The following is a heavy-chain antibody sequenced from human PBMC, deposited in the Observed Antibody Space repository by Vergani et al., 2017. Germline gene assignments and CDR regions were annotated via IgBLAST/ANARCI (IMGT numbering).Heavy chain of an antibody. V-gene: IGHV3-9*01. CDR1: GITFWKFG. Sequence: EVDLVESGGGLAQPGGSLRLSCEASGITFWKFGMHWVRQGPGKGLEWVSGISWNSGAVDYADSVRGRFTISRDNAKNSLFLEMNSLRAEDTAVYYCAILPRGAAFDIWGQGTMVTVSS. D-gene: IGHD3-16*01. J-gene: IGHJ3*02. CDR3: AILPRGAAFDI. CDR2: ISWNSGAV.